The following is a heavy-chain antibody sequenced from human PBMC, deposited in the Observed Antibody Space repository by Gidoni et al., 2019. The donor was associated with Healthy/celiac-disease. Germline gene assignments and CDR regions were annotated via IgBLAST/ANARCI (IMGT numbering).Heavy chain of an antibody. CDR1: GASVSSNSAA. D-gene: IGHD6-13*01. V-gene: IGHV6-1*01. Sequence: QVQLQQSGPGLVKPSQTLSLTCAISGASVSSNSAAWNWIRQSPSRGLEWLGRTYYRSKWYNDYAVSVKSRITINPDTSKNQFSLQLNSVTPEDTAVYYCARGEGGYSSSWPYYYYGMDVWGQGTTVTVSS. J-gene: IGHJ6*02. CDR2: TYYRSKWYN. CDR3: ARGEGGYSSSWPYYYYGMDV.